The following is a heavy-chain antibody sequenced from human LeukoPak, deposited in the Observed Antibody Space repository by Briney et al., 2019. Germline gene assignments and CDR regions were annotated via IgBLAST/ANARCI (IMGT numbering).Heavy chain of an antibody. V-gene: IGHV4-59*01. CDR1: GGSISNYY. J-gene: IGHJ3*02. CDR3: AKGGIRSGAFDI. D-gene: IGHD6-13*01. Sequence: PSETLSLTCTVSGGSISNYYWSCIRQPPGKGLEWIGYFYYSGSTSYNPSLKSRVTISVATSKNQFSLKLSSVTAADTAVYYCAKGGIRSGAFDIWGQGTRVTVSS. CDR2: FYYSGST.